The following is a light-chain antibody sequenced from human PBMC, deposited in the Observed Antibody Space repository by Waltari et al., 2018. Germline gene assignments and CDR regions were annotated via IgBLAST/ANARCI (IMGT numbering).Light chain of an antibody. Sequence: QSALTQPPSVSGSPGQSVTISCTGTSSDFNGYNYVSWYQQPPGKAPKLMIYDVVKRPSGVPDRFSASKSGNTASLTISGLQAEDEADYYCCSYVGSNVVFGGGTKLTVL. CDR3: CSYVGSNVV. CDR1: SSDFNGYNY. V-gene: IGLV2-11*01. J-gene: IGLJ2*01. CDR2: DVV.